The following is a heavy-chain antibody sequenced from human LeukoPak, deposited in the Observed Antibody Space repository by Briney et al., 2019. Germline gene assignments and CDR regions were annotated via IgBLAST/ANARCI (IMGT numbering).Heavy chain of an antibody. J-gene: IGHJ6*02. V-gene: IGHV3-9*01. CDR2: ISWNSGSI. Sequence: GRSLRLSCAASGFTFDDYAMRWVRQAPGKGLEWVSGISWNSGSIGYADSVKGRFTISRDNAKNSLYLQMNSLRVEDTALYYCAKGIAADYYYYGMDVWAKGPRSPSP. CDR3: AKGIAADYYYYGMDV. CDR1: GFTFDDYA.